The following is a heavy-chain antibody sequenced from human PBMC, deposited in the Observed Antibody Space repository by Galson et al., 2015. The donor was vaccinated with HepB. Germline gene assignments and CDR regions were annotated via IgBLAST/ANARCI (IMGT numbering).Heavy chain of an antibody. CDR1: GFTFSSYA. V-gene: IGHV3-64D*06. Sequence: SLRLSCAASGFTFSSYAMHWVRQAPGKGLEYVSAISSNGGSTYYADSVKGRFTISRDNSKNTLYLQMSSLRAEDTAVYYCVKDRLKGCSSTSCFLHYYYYMDVWGKGTTVTVSS. CDR3: VKDRLKGCSSTSCFLHYYYYMDV. CDR2: ISSNGGST. J-gene: IGHJ6*03. D-gene: IGHD2-2*01.